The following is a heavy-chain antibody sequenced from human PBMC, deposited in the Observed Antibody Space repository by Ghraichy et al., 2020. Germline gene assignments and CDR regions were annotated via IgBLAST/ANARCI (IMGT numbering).Heavy chain of an antibody. CDR3: AKGDYCSDSGCFYYYGMDV. V-gene: IGHV3-23*01. CDR1: GFKFSDYA. CDR2: ITGSGGST. Sequence: GESLNISCAASGFKFSDYAMSWVRQAPGKGLEWVSHITGSGGSTSYADSVKGRFTISRDNSQNILYLQMNSLRAEDSGIYYCAKGDYCSDSGCFYYYGMDVWGQGTTVAVSS. J-gene: IGHJ6*02. D-gene: IGHD2-15*01.